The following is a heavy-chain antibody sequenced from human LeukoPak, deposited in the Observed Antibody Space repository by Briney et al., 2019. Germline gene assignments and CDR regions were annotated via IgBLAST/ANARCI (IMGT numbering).Heavy chain of an antibody. CDR3: ARRYFGMDV. V-gene: IGHV3-66*01. J-gene: IGHJ6*02. Sequence: PGGSLRLSCAASGFTVSNNYMTWVRQAPGKGLEWVSVIYSGGNTYYADSVKGRFTISRGNSKNTLYLEMNSLRAEDTAVYFCARRYFGMDVWGQGTTVTVSS. CDR2: IYSGGNT. CDR1: GFTVSNNY.